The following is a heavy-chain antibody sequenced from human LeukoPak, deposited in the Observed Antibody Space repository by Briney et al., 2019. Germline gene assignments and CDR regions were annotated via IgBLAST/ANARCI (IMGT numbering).Heavy chain of an antibody. CDR1: GGTFSTYA. V-gene: IGHV1-69*01. CDR2: ITPLFGTA. CDR3: ARGRQGYCGGGRCYICQF. J-gene: IGHJ4*02. D-gene: IGHD2-15*01. Sequence: SSVKVSCKASGGTFSTYAISWVRQAPGQGLEWMGGITPLFGTANYAQKFQGRVTITADESTSTAYMELSSLRSDDTALYYCARGRQGYCGGGRCYICQFWGQGTLVTVSS.